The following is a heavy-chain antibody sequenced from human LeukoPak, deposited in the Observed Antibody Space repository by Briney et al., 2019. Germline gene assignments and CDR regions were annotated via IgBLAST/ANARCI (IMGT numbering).Heavy chain of an antibody. J-gene: IGHJ4*02. CDR1: GYSITSGYY. V-gene: IGHV4-38-2*02. CDR2: IYHTGNT. CDR3: ARYCSSTTCYTWGGDY. Sequence: SETLSLTCSVSGYSITSGYYWGWIRQPPGKGLEWIGSIYHTGNTFYDPSFNSRVTISVDTSKNQFSLSLSSVTAADTAVYYCARYCSSTTCYTWGGDYWGQGTLVTVSS. D-gene: IGHD2-2*02.